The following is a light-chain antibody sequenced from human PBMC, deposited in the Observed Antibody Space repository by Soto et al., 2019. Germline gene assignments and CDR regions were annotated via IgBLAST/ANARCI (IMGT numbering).Light chain of an antibody. J-gene: IGKJ2*01. V-gene: IGKV3-20*01. CDR2: GAS. CDR3: QQHGSSPPLT. Sequence: EIVLTQSPGTLSLSPGERATFSCRASQSVSSSYLAWYQQKPGQAPRLLIYGASSRATGIPDRFSGSGSGTDFTPTLSRLEPEDFAVYYCQQHGSSPPLTFGQGTKLEIK. CDR1: QSVSSSY.